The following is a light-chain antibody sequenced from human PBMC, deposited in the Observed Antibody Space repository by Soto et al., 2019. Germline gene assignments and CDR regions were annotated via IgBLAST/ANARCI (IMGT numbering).Light chain of an antibody. V-gene: IGKV4-1*01. CDR3: QQYESTPPT. CDR2: WAS. CDR1: QSVLYSSNNKNY. Sequence: DIVMTQSPDSLAVSLGERATINCKSSQSVLYSSNNKNYLAWYQQRPGQPPKLLIYWASTRESGVPDRFSGSGSGTDFTLTITSLQAEDVAVYYGQQYESTPPTFGQGTKWEIK. J-gene: IGKJ2*01.